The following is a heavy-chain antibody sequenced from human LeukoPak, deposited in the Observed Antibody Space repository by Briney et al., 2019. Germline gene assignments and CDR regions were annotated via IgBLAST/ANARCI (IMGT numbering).Heavy chain of an antibody. CDR3: ARDSPTFDI. CDR1: GFTVSTYA. CDR2: ISRTGGST. J-gene: IGHJ3*02. Sequence: PGGSLRLSCAPSGFTVSTYAMSWARQAPGEGLEWVSDISRTGGSTCYADSVKGRFTISRNNSNNTLYLQMTSLRAEDTAIYYCARDSPTFDIWGQGTMVTVPS. V-gene: IGHV3-23*01.